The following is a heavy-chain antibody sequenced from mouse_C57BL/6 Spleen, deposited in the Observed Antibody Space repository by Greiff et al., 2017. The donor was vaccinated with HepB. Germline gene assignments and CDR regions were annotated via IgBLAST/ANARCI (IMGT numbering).Heavy chain of an antibody. CDR1: GFSLTSYG. J-gene: IGHJ4*01. V-gene: IGHV2-2*01. D-gene: IGHD2-2*01. CDR2: IWSGGST. CDR3: ARNGYDVHYYAMDY. Sequence: VQVVESGPGLVQPSQSLSITCTVSGFSLTSYGVHWVRQSPGKGLEWLGVIWSGGSTDYNAAFISRLSISKDNSKSQVFFKMNSLQADDTAIYYCARNGYDVHYYAMDYWGQGTSVTVSS.